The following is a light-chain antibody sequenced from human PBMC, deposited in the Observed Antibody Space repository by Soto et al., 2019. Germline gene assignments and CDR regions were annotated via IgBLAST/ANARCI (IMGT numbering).Light chain of an antibody. J-gene: IGKJ2*01. CDR2: GAS. Sequence: DIVLTQSPGTLSLSPGERATLSCRTSRSISSSYLAWYQQKPGQAPRLLIYGASSRATGIPDRFSGSGSGTDFTLTISRLEPEDFAVYYCQQYGSSLVYTFGQGTKLEIK. CDR3: QQYGSSLVYT. CDR1: RSISSSY. V-gene: IGKV3-20*01.